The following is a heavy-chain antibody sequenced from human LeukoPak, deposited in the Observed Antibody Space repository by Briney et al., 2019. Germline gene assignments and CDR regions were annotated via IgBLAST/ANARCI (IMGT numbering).Heavy chain of an antibody. J-gene: IGHJ4*02. D-gene: IGHD3-10*01. V-gene: IGHV4-59*01. Sequence: SETLSLTCTVSGGSISNYYWSWIRQPPGKGLEWIGYIYYSGSTNYNPSLKSRVTISVDTSKNQFSLKLSSVTAADTAVYYCARGGTMVRGVITRFDYWGQGTLVTVSS. CDR3: ARGGTMVRGVITRFDY. CDR2: IYYSGST. CDR1: GGSISNYY.